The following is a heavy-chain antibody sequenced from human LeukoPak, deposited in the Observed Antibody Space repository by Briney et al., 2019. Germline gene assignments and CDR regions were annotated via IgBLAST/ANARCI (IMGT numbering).Heavy chain of an antibody. D-gene: IGHD6-19*01. Sequence: QTGGSLRLSCAASGFTFSSYAMHWVRQAPGKGLEWVAVISYDGSNKYYADSVKGRFTISRDNSKNTLYLQMNSLRAEDTAVYYCARDERGSSGWVRYYYMDVWGKGTAVTVSS. CDR3: ARDERGSSGWVRYYYMDV. CDR1: GFTFSSYA. V-gene: IGHV3-30*04. CDR2: ISYDGSNK. J-gene: IGHJ6*03.